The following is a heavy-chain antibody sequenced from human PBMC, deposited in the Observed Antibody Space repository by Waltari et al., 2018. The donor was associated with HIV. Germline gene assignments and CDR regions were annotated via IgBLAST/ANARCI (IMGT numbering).Heavy chain of an antibody. CDR1: GGSISSYH. Sequence: QVQLQESGPGLVTPSETLSLISTVSGGSISSYHLSWIRQPPGKGLEWIGYIYYSGSTNYNPSLKSRVTISVDTSKNQFSLKLSSVTAADTAVYYCARGVAFGGYYYGMDVWGQGTTVTVSS. V-gene: IGHV4-59*01. D-gene: IGHD2-21*01. CDR2: IYYSGST. CDR3: ARGVAFGGYYYGMDV. J-gene: IGHJ6*02.